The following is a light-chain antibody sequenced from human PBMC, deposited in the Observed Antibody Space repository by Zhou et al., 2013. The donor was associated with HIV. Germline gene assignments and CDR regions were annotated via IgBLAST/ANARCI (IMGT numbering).Light chain of an antibody. J-gene: IGKJ4*01. Sequence: DIQMTQSPSTLSASVGDRVTITCRASQSISSWLAWYQQTPGRAPKFLISAASSLQSGVPSRFSGSGSGTYFTLTITNLQPEDFATYFCQQTYSIPLTFGGGTRLEIK. CDR3: QQTYSIPLT. V-gene: IGKV1-39*01. CDR1: QSISSW. CDR2: AAS.